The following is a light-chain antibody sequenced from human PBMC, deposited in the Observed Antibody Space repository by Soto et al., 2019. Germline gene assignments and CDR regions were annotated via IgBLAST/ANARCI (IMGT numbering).Light chain of an antibody. J-gene: IGKJ2*01. CDR2: GAS. CDR1: QSVSRRF. CDR3: QQYGSSPYT. V-gene: IGKV3-20*01. Sequence: EIVLTQSPGTLSLSPGERATLSCRASQSVSRRFLAWYQQKPGQAPRLLMYGASNSATGIPDRFSGTGSGTDFTLTISRLEPEDFAVYYCQQYGSSPYTFGLGTKLEIK.